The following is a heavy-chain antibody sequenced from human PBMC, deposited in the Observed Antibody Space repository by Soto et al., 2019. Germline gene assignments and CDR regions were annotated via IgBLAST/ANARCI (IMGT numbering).Heavy chain of an antibody. J-gene: IGHJ3*02. CDR1: GYTFTSYG. CDR3: ARSTPSPLYAFDI. CDR2: XSXXNXXX. Sequence: ASVKVSCEASGYTFTSYGISWVRQAPGQGLEXMGXXSXXNXXXXXAXXLQGRATMTTDTSTSTAYMELRSLRSDDTAVYYCARSTPSPLYAFDIWRQGTMVTVSS. V-gene: IGHV1-18*01.